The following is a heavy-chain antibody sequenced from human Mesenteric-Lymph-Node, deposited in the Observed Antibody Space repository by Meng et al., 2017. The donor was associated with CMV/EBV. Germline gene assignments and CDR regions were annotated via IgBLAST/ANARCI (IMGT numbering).Heavy chain of an antibody. Sequence: ASVKVSCKASGYTFTSYGISWVRQAPGQGREWMGWISAYNGNTNYAQKLQGRVTMTTDTSTSTAYMELRSLRSDDTAVYYCARDSLLRFSPTRDVWGQGTTVTVSS. CDR2: ISAYNGNT. CDR1: GYTFTSYG. D-gene: IGHD3-3*01. V-gene: IGHV1-18*01. CDR3: ARDSLLRFSPTRDV. J-gene: IGHJ6*02.